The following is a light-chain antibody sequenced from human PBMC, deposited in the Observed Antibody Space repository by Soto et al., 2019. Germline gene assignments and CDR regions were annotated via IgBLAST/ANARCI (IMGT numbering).Light chain of an antibody. Sequence: DIQMTPSPSSLSASVGDRVTITCRASQSISSYLNWYQQKPGKAPKLLIYAASSLQSGVPSRFSGSGSGTDFTLTISSLQPEDFATYYCQQSYSTPLTFGGVTKVEIK. V-gene: IGKV1-39*01. CDR1: QSISSY. J-gene: IGKJ4*01. CDR3: QQSYSTPLT. CDR2: AAS.